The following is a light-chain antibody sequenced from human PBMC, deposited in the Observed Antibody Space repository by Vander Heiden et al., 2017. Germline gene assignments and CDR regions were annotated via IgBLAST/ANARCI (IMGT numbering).Light chain of an antibody. V-gene: IGLV3-21*02. CDR3: QVWDSSSDHRGV. Sequence: SYVLTPPPSVAVAPGQAARLTCGGNNIGSKSVHWYQQKPGQAPVLVVYDDSDRPSGIPERFSGSNSGNTATLTISRVEAGDEADYYCQVWDSSSDHRGVFGGGTKLTGL. J-gene: IGLJ2*01. CDR1: NIGSKS. CDR2: DDS.